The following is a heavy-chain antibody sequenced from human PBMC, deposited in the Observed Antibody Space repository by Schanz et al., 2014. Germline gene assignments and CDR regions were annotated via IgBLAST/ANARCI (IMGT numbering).Heavy chain of an antibody. CDR3: ARLYCSTPGCYVSPNGFAKDY. V-gene: IGHV4-34*01. J-gene: IGHJ4*02. Sequence: QVQLQQWGAGLLKPSETLSLTCAVSGGSFSGYYWSWIRQPPDTGLEWIGEINQSGDTNYNPSLKSRVTISVAPSNNRFSLKLRSVTAADTAVYYCARLYCSTPGCYVSPNGFAKDYWGQGTLVTVSS. CDR2: INQSGDT. CDR1: GGSFSGYY. D-gene: IGHD2-2*01.